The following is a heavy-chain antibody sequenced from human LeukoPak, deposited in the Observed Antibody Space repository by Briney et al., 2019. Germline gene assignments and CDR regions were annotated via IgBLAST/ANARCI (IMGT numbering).Heavy chain of an antibody. V-gene: IGHV3-23*01. D-gene: IGHD3-22*01. CDR3: AKDGSYYYDSSGHE. Sequence: GGSLRLSCAASGVTFSSYGRSWVRQAPGKGLEWVSSINDSGGRTYYADSVKGRFTISRDNSKNTLYLQMNSLRAEDTAVYYCAKDGSYYYDSSGHEWGQGTLVTVSS. J-gene: IGHJ4*02. CDR2: INDSGGRT. CDR1: GVTFSSYG.